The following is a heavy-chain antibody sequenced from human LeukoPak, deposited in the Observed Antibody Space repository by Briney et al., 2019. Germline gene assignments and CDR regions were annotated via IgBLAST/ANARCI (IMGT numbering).Heavy chain of an antibody. D-gene: IGHD1-26*01. CDR2: IQFDGDNK. CDR3: AKRWDTTWSYFGF. V-gene: IGHV3-30*02. CDR1: GFTLSRYA. J-gene: IGHJ4*02. Sequence: PGGSLRLSCVASGFTLSRYAMHWVRQAPGKGLEWVAFIQFDGDNKYYADSVKGRFTISRDNSQNTLYLQMNSLTVEDTAVYYCAKRWDTTWSYFGFWGQGTLVSVSS.